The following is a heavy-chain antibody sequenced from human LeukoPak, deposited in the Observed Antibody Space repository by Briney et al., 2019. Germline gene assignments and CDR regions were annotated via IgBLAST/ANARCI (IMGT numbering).Heavy chain of an antibody. J-gene: IGHJ4*02. V-gene: IGHV1-2*02. D-gene: IGHD1-14*01. CDR2: INPKSGGT. Sequence: ASVKVSCKASGYTFTDYYMHWVRQAPGQGLEWMGWINPKSGGTNYLQKFQGRVTMTRDTSISTAYMELSRLRSDDTAVYYCARATVENDYWGQGTLVTVSS. CDR3: ARATVENDY. CDR1: GYTFTDYY.